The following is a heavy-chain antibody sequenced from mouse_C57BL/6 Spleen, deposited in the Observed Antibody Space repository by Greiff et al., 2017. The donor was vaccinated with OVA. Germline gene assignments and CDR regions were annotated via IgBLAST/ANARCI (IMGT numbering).Heavy chain of an antibody. V-gene: IGHV3-6*01. J-gene: IGHJ4*01. CDR1: GYSITSGYY. D-gene: IGHD2-5*01. CDR2: ISYDGSN. CDR3: ARGGSNYGDYYAMDY. Sequence: VQLQQSGPGLVKPSQSLSLTCSVTGYSITSGYYWNWIRQFPGNKLEWMGYISYDGSNNYNPSLKNRISITRDTSKNQFFLKLNSVTTEDTATYYCARGGSNYGDYYAMDYWGQGTSVTVSS.